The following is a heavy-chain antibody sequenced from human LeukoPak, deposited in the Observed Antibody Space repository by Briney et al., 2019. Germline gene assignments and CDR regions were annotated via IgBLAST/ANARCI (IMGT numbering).Heavy chain of an antibody. D-gene: IGHD2-15*01. CDR1: GGSFSGYY. CDR2: INHSGST. CDR3: ARWPQFRYCSGGSCYSPHDY. J-gene: IGHJ4*02. Sequence: SETLSLTCAVYGGSFSGYYWSWIRQPPGKGLEWIGEINHSGSTNYNPSLKSRVTISVDTSKNQFSLKLSSVTAADTAVYYCARWPQFRYCSGGSCYSPHDYWGQGTLVTVSS. V-gene: IGHV4-34*01.